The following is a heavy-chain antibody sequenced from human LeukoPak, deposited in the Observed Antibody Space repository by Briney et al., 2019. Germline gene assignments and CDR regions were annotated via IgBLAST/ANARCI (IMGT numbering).Heavy chain of an antibody. D-gene: IGHD6-6*01. V-gene: IGHV3-23*01. CDR2: VTDDGYST. J-gene: IGHJ4*02. CDR3: AKESSSSRPYFFDH. CDR1: GFTFNNYA. Sequence: GGSLRLSCAASGFTFNNYAMAWVRQAPGKGLAWVSAVTDDGYSTYYADSVKGRFTISRDNSKSTLYLQMNSLRANDTAIYYCAKESSSSRPYFFDHWAPGTLVTVSS.